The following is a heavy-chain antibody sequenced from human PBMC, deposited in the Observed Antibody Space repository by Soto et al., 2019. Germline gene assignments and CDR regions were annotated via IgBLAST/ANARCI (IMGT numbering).Heavy chain of an antibody. D-gene: IGHD3-16*01. CDR1: GGSFSGYY. V-gene: IGHV4-34*01. J-gene: IGHJ6*02. Sequence: SETLSLTCAVYGGSFSGYYWSWIRQPPGKGLEWIGEINHSGSTNYNPSLKSRVTISVDTSKNQFSLKLSSVTAADTAVYYCAREGKVTFGGTHSGYYYYGMDVWGQGTTVT. CDR3: AREGKVTFGGTHSGYYYYGMDV. CDR2: INHSGST.